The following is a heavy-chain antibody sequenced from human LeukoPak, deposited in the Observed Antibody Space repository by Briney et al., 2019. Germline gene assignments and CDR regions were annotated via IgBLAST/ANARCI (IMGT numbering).Heavy chain of an antibody. CDR1: GFTFSSYA. D-gene: IGHD3-9*01. CDR3: ARWGPYDILTGRIN. Sequence: PGGSLRLSCAASGFTFSSYAMHWVRQAPGKGLEWVAVISYDGSNKYYADSVKGRFTISRDNSKNTLYLQMNSLRAEDTAVYYCARWGPYDILTGRINWGQGTLVTVSS. CDR2: ISYDGSNK. V-gene: IGHV3-30-3*01. J-gene: IGHJ4*02.